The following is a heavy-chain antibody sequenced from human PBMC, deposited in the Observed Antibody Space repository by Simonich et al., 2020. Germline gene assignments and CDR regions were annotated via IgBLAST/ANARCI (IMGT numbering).Heavy chain of an antibody. CDR3: ARGLRVAAAGTAFQH. Sequence: QVQLQKWGAGLLKPSETLSLTCAVYGGSFSGYYWSWIRQPPGKGLEWIGEINHSGSTHYNPSLKSRVTISVDTSKNQFSLELSSVTAADTAVYYCARGLRVAAAGTAFQHWGQGTLVTVSS. V-gene: IGHV4-34*01. CDR2: INHSGST. CDR1: GGSFSGYY. J-gene: IGHJ1*01. D-gene: IGHD6-13*01.